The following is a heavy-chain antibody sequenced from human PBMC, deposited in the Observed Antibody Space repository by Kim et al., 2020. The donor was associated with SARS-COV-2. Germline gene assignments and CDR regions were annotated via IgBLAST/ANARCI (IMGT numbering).Heavy chain of an antibody. CDR3: ARGGVGGESHFDY. J-gene: IGHJ4*02. Sequence: YAQKFQGRVTMTRDTSTSTVYMELSSLRSEDTAVYYCARGGVGGESHFDYWGQGTLVTVSS. D-gene: IGHD3-3*01. V-gene: IGHV1-46*01.